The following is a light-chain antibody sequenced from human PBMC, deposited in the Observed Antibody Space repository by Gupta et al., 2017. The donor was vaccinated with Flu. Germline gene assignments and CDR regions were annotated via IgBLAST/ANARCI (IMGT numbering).Light chain of an antibody. Sequence: GQTAKSTGGGDEVRSNMVVWYQQTTVRSPLLVVNVDSSRPSAVPDRFSGANSGNTASLTITKVEAGEEADYYCQVWDPSSEHRVFGGGTKLTVL. V-gene: IGLV3-21*02. CDR1: EVRSNM. CDR3: QVWDPSSEHRV. CDR2: VDS. J-gene: IGLJ3*02.